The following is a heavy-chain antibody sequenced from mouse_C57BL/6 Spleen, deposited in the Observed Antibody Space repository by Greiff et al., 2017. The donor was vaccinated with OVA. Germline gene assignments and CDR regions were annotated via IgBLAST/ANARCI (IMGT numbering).Heavy chain of an antibody. Sequence: EVQLQESGGDLVKPGGSLKLSCAASGFTFSSYGMSWVRQTPDNRLEWVATISSGGSYTYYPDSVKGRYTISRDNAKNTRDLQMSSLKSEDTAMYYGARNGGAWFAYWGQGTLVTVAA. CDR3: ARNGGAWFAY. CDR2: ISSGGSYT. CDR1: GFTFSSYG. V-gene: IGHV5-6*01. J-gene: IGHJ3*01.